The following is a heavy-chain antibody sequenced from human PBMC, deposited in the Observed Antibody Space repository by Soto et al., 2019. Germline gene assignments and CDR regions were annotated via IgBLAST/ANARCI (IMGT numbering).Heavy chain of an antibody. V-gene: IGHV4-39*01. CDR2: IYYSGST. CDR3: ARHVAIGIAAGRGFQH. J-gene: IGHJ1*01. CDR1: GGSISSSSYY. D-gene: IGHD6-25*01. Sequence: PSETLSLTCTVSGGSISSSSYYWGWIRQPPGKGLEWIGSIYYSGSTYYNPSLKSRVTISVDTSKNQFSLKLSSVTAADTAVYYCARHVAIGIAAGRGFQHWGQGTLVTVSS.